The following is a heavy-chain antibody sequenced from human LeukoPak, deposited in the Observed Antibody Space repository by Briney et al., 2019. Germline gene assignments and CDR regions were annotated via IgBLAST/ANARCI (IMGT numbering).Heavy chain of an antibody. CDR3: ARDRIVGATPTGFDI. V-gene: IGHV1-2*02. Sequence: ASVKVSCKASGYTFTGYYMHWVRQAPGQGLEWMGWINPNSGGTNYAQKFQGRVTMTRDTSISTAYMELSRLRSDDTAVYYCARDRIVGATPTGFDIWGQGTMVTVSS. J-gene: IGHJ3*02. D-gene: IGHD1-26*01. CDR1: GYTFTGYY. CDR2: INPNSGGT.